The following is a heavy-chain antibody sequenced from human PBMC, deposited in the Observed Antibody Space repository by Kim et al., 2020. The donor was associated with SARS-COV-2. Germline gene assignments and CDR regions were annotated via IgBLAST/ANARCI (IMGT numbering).Heavy chain of an antibody. D-gene: IGHD6-13*01. CDR1: GFTFSSYG. Sequence: GGSLRLSCVASGFTFSSYGMHWVRQAPGKGLEWVAVIWYDGSNKYYADSVKGRFTISRDNSKNTLYLQMNSLRAEDTAVYYCARDHGIAAAGTSHVWGQGTTVTVSS. CDR2: IWYDGSNK. J-gene: IGHJ6*02. CDR3: ARDHGIAAAGTSHV. V-gene: IGHV3-33*01.